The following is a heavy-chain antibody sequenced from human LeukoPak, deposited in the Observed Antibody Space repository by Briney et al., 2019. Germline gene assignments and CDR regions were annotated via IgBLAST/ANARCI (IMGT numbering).Heavy chain of an antibody. J-gene: IGHJ4*02. Sequence: GGSLRLSCAASGFTFSSYSMNWVRQAPGKGLQWVSSISSSGAKTYYADSVKGRVTISRDNAKNSYYLEMNSLVAEDTAVYYCARDPIAVVGGGSFDYWGQGILVTVSS. CDR1: GFTFSSYS. V-gene: IGHV3-21*01. CDR2: ISSSGAKT. D-gene: IGHD6-19*01. CDR3: ARDPIAVVGGGSFDY.